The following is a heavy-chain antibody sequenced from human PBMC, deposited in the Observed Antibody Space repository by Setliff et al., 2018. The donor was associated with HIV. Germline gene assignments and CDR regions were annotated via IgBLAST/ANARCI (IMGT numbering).Heavy chain of an antibody. CDR3: ARDVISSYYFQH. CDR2: IYTSGST. V-gene: IGHV4-61*02. D-gene: IGHD6-13*01. Sequence: TSETLSLTCTVSGGSISSGSYYWSWIRQPAWKGLEWIGRIYTSGSTNYNPSLKSRVTISIDTSNNKFSLKLSSMTAADTAVYYCARDVISSYYFQHWGQGTLVTVSS. CDR1: GGSISSGSYY. J-gene: IGHJ1*01.